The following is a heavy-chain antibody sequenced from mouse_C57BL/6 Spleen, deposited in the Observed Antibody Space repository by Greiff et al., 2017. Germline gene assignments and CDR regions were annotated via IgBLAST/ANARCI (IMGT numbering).Heavy chain of an antibody. CDR3: VRERDYDGGPWYAY. J-gene: IGHJ3*01. V-gene: IGHV10-3*01. Sequence: EVKLLESGGGLVQPKGSLKLSCAASGFTFNAYAMHWVRQAPGKGLEWVARIRSKSSNYATYYADTVKDRFTISRDDSQSMLYLQMNNLKTEDTAMYYCVRERDYDGGPWYAYWGQGTLVTVSA. D-gene: IGHD2-4*01. CDR2: IRSKSSNYAT. CDR1: GFTFNAYA.